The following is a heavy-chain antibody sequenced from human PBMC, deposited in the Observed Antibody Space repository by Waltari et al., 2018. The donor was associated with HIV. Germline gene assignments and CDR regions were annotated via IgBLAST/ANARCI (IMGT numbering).Heavy chain of an antibody. CDR3: AKGKYDFWSGL. CDR1: GFSFSTYG. Sequence: QVQLVESGGGVVQPGRSLRLSCAASGFSFSTYGMHWVRQAPGKGLEWGALISYDVDNKYYADFVKGRFTISRDNSKNTLYLQMNSLRAEDTAVYYCAKGKYDFWSGLWGEGTTVTVSS. J-gene: IGHJ6*04. D-gene: IGHD3-3*01. V-gene: IGHV3-30*18. CDR2: ISYDVDNK.